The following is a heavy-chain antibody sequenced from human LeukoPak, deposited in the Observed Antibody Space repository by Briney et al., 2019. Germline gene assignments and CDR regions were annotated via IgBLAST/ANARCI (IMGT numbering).Heavy chain of an antibody. CDR3: ARVYYGSGSLYYYYYMDV. V-gene: IGHV3-53*01. D-gene: IGHD3-10*01. CDR2: IYSGGRT. J-gene: IGHJ6*03. CDR1: GFTVSSNY. Sequence: PGGSLRLSCAASGFTVSSNYMSWVRQAPGKGLEWVSVIYSGGRTHYADSVKGRFTISRDNSKNTLYLQMNRLRAEDTAVYYCARVYYGSGSLYYYYYMDVWGKGTTVTISS.